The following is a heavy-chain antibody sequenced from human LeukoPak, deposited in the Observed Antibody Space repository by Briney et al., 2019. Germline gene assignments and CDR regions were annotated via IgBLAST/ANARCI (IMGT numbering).Heavy chain of an antibody. D-gene: IGHD6-6*01. CDR3: ASRGIAARPYYFDY. V-gene: IGHV4-39*01. CDR2: IYYSGST. CDR1: GGSISSSSYY. Sequence: SETLSLTCTVSGGSISSSSYYWGWIRQPPGKGLEWIGSIYYSGSTYYNPSLKSRVTISVDTSKNQFSLKLSSVTAADTAVYYCASRGIAARPYYFDYWGREPWSPSPQ. J-gene: IGHJ4*02.